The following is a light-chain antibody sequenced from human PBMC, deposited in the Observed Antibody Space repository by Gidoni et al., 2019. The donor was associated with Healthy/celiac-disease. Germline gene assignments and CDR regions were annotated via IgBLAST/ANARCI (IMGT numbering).Light chain of an antibody. V-gene: IGLV3-25*03. J-gene: IGLJ1*01. CDR2: KDS. Sequence: SYELTQLPSVSVSPGQTARLTCSGDALPKQYAYWYQQKPGQAPVLGIYKDSERPSGIPERFSGSSSGTTVTLTISGVQAEDEADYYCQSADSSGTSVFGTGTKVTVL. CDR3: QSADSSGTSV. CDR1: ALPKQY.